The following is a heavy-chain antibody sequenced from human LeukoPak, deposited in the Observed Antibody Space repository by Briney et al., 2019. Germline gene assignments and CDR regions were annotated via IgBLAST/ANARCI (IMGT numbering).Heavy chain of an antibody. J-gene: IGHJ4*02. CDR3: ALGGWHTFDY. CDR1: GGTFISYD. Sequence: ASVTVSCKASGGTFISYDISWVRQAPGQGLEWMGIINPSGGSTSYAQKFQGRVTMTRDTSTSTVYMELSSLRSEDTAVYYCALGGWHTFDYWGQGTLVTVSS. V-gene: IGHV1-46*01. CDR2: INPSGGST. D-gene: IGHD6-19*01.